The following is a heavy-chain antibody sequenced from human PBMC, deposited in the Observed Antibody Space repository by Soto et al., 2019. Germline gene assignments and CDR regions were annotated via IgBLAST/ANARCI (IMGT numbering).Heavy chain of an antibody. Sequence: GGSLRLSCAASGFTFSSYSMNWVRQAPGKGLEWVSYISSSSSTIYYADSVKGRFTISRDNAKNSLYLQMNSLRAEDTAVYYCARDKDFEPAVPFDYWGQGTLVTVSS. J-gene: IGHJ4*02. CDR3: ARDKDFEPAVPFDY. D-gene: IGHD2-2*01. CDR1: GFTFSSYS. V-gene: IGHV3-48*01. CDR2: ISSSSSTI.